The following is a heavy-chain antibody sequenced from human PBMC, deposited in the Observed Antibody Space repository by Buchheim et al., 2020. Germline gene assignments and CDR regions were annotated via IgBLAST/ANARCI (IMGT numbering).Heavy chain of an antibody. CDR1: GYTFTSYY. CDR2: INPSGGST. J-gene: IGHJ4*02. V-gene: IGHV1-46*01. CDR3: ARAGELRVGELSPLDS. Sequence: QVQLVQSGAEVKKPGASVKVSCKASGYTFTSYYMHWVRQAPGQGLEWMGIINPSGGSTSYAHKFQGRVTMTRDTSTSTVYMDLSSLRSEDTAVYYCARAGELRVGELSPLDSWGQGTL. D-gene: IGHD3-16*02.